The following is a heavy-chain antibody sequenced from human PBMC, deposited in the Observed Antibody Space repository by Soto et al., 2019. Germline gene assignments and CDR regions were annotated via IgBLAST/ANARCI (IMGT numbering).Heavy chain of an antibody. V-gene: IGHV4-34*01. CDR1: GGSFSGYY. CDR3: ARGLRAYYYYYGMDV. CDR2: INHSGST. J-gene: IGHJ6*02. Sequence: QVQLQQWGAGLLKPSETLSLTCAVYGGSFSGYYWSWIRQPPGKGLEWIGEINHSGSTNYNPSLKSRVTISVDTSKNQCSLKLSSVTAADTAVYYCARGLRAYYYYYGMDVWGQGTTVTVSS.